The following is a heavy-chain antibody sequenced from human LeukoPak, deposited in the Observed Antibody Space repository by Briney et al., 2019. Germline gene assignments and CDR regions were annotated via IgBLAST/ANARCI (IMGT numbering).Heavy chain of an antibody. CDR1: GGSFSGYY. Sequence: KTSETLSLTCAVYGGSFSGYYWSWIRQPAGKGLEWIGRISSSGSTNYNPSLKSRVTISVGTSKNQFSLKLSSVTAADTAVYFCARGPYSYDSSGAFDIWGQGTMVTVSS. CDR3: ARGPYSYDSSGAFDI. V-gene: IGHV4-59*10. J-gene: IGHJ3*02. CDR2: ISSSGST. D-gene: IGHD3-22*01.